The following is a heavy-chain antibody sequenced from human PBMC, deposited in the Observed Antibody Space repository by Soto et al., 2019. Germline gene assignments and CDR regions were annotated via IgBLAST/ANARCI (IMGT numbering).Heavy chain of an antibody. Sequence: SETLSLTCTVSGGSISSYYWSCIRQPAGKGLEWIVRIYTSGSTNYNPSLKSRVTMSVDTSKNQFSLKLSSVTAADTAVYYCARDDGGYWGQGTLVTVSS. CDR1: GGSISSYY. V-gene: IGHV4-4*07. D-gene: IGHD3-10*01. CDR2: IYTSGST. J-gene: IGHJ4*02. CDR3: ARDDGGY.